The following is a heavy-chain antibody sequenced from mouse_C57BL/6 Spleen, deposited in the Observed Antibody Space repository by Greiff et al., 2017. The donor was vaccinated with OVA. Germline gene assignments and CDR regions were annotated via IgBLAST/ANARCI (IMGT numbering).Heavy chain of an antibody. CDR2: IYPRDGST. V-gene: IGHV1-85*01. Sequence: VQVVESGPELVKPGASVKLSCKASGYTFTSYDINWVKQRPGQGLEWIGWIYPRDGSTKYNEKFKGKATLTVDTSSSTAYMELHSLTSEDSAVYFCARNYYGSYYAMDYWGQGTSVTVSS. J-gene: IGHJ4*01. CDR1: GYTFTSYD. D-gene: IGHD1-1*01. CDR3: ARNYYGSYYAMDY.